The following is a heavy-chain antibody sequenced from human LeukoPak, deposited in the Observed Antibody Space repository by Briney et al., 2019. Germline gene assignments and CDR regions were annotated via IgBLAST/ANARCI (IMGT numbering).Heavy chain of an antibody. V-gene: IGHV3-23*01. CDR3: GRCSSAICYRFDR. CDR1: GFTFSSYA. J-gene: IGHJ5*02. D-gene: IGHD2-2*01. Sequence: GGSLRLSCAASGFTFSSYAMSWARQAPGKGLEWVSAISGSGGSTYYADSVKDWFTISRDNSKNTLYAQMNSLRAEDTAVYYCGRCSSAICYRFDRWGQGTLVTVSS. CDR2: ISGSGGST.